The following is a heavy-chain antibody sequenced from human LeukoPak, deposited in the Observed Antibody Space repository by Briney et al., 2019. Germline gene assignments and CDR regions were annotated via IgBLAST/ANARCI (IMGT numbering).Heavy chain of an antibody. Sequence: KPSETLSLTCAVYGESLDSYYWSWVRQPPGEGLEWIGEIYESGTTEYNPSLKSRVTISMVPSKQQFSLSLSSVTAADTAVYYCARGAWATRLGSWGLGTPVIVSS. J-gene: IGHJ4*02. CDR2: IYESGTT. CDR3: ARGAWATRLGS. V-gene: IGHV4-34*01. D-gene: IGHD2-15*01. CDR1: GESLDSYY.